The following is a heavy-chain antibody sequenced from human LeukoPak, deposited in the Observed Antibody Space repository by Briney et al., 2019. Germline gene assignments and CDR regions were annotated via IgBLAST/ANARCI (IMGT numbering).Heavy chain of an antibody. CDR2: ISYDGSNK. D-gene: IGHD4-17*01. V-gene: IGHV3-30*18. Sequence: PGRALRLSCSASGFTFSSYGMHWVRQAPGKGLEGVAVISYDGSNKYYADSVKGRFTISRDNSKNTLYLQMNSLRAEDTAVYYCAKSSVGGDYGDYCYCGMDVWGQGTTVTVSS. J-gene: IGHJ6*02. CDR1: GFTFSSYG. CDR3: AKSSVGGDYGDYCYCGMDV.